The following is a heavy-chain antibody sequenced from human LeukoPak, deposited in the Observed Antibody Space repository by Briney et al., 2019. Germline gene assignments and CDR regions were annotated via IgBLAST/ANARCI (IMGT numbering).Heavy chain of an antibody. D-gene: IGHD1-26*01. J-gene: IGHJ3*02. Sequence: SETLSLTCTVSGDSISRSSYYWGWIRQPPGKGLEWIGSIYYSGSTYYNPSLKSRVTISVDTSKNQFSLRLSSVTAADTAVYYCARHGYEWGLDIWGQGTMVTVSS. CDR2: IYYSGST. CDR3: ARHGYEWGLDI. CDR1: GDSISRSSYY. V-gene: IGHV4-39*01.